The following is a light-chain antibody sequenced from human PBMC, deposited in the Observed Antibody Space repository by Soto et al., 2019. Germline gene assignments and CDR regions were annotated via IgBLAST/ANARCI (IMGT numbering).Light chain of an antibody. CDR2: DVT. J-gene: IGLJ2*01. CDR1: SSDVGGYNF. V-gene: IGLV2-11*01. CDR3: SSYAGSYTVV. Sequence: QPVLTQPRSVSGSPGQSVTISCTGTSSDVGGYNFVSWYQQHPGKVPKLMIYDVTKRPSGVPDRFSGSRSGNTASLTISGLQAEDEADYYCSSYAGSYTVVFGGGTKVTVL.